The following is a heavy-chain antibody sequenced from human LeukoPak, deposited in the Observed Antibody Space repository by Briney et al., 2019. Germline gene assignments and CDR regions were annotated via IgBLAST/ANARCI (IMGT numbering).Heavy chain of an antibody. D-gene: IGHD3-3*01. CDR1: GYSFTSYW. CDR3: ARSRVGVYDFDY. CDR2: IYPGDSDT. J-gene: IGHJ4*02. V-gene: IGHV5-51*01. Sequence: AEYLKISSWGSGYSFTSYWIGWVRQMPGKGLEWMGIIYPGDSDTRYSPSFQGQVTISADKSISTAYLQWSSLKASDTAMYYCARSRVGVYDFDYWGQGTLVTVSS.